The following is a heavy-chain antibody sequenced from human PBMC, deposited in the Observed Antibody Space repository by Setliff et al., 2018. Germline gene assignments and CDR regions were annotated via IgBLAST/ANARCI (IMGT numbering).Heavy chain of an antibody. CDR3: ARAGGSWYPEYYFDY. Sequence: GGSLRLSCAASGFTFSSYSMNWVRQAPGKGLEWVSSISSSSSYIYYADSVKGRFTISRDNAKNSLYLQMNSLRAEDTAVYYCARAGGSWYPEYYFDYWGQGTLVTVPQ. CDR2: ISSSSSYI. V-gene: IGHV3-21*01. J-gene: IGHJ4*02. CDR1: GFTFSSYS. D-gene: IGHD6-13*01.